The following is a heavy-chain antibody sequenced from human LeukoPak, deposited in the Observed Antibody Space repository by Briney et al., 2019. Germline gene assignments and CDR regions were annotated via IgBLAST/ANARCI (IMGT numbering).Heavy chain of an antibody. J-gene: IGHJ4*02. CDR3: AILSPFSSGWRNGY. D-gene: IGHD6-19*01. Sequence: GGSLRLSCAASGFTFSRYVMSWVRQAPGKGLEWLSAISDSGGTTYYADSVKGRFTISRDNSKNTLYFQMNSLRAEDTAVYYCAILSPFSSGWRNGYWGQGTLVTVSS. CDR1: GFTFSRYV. V-gene: IGHV3-23*01. CDR2: ISDSGGTT.